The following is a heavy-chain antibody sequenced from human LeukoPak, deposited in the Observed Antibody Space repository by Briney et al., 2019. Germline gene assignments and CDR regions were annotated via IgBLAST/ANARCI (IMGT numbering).Heavy chain of an antibody. CDR2: FDPEDGET. CDR3: ATPSYCSGGSCYVRAFDI. V-gene: IGHV1-24*01. Sequence: ASVKVSCKVSGYTLTELSMHWVRQAPGKGLEWMGGFDPEDGETIYAQKFQGRVTMTEDTSTDTAYMELSSLRSEVTAVYYCATPSYCSGGSCYVRAFDIWGQGTMVTVSS. CDR1: GYTLTELS. D-gene: IGHD2-15*01. J-gene: IGHJ3*02.